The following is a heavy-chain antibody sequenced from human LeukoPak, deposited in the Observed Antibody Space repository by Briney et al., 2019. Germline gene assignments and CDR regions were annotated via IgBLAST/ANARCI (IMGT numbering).Heavy chain of an antibody. V-gene: IGHV3-53*01. CDR3: ARGQEMATILGYFDY. CDR1: GFTASSNY. D-gene: IGHD5-24*01. CDR2: IYSDGST. J-gene: IGHJ4*02. Sequence: GGSLRLSCAASGFTASSNYMSWVRQAPGKGLQWVSVIYSDGSTYYADSVRGRFTISRDNSKNTLYLQMNSLRAEDTAVYYCARGQEMATILGYFDYWGQGTLVTVSS.